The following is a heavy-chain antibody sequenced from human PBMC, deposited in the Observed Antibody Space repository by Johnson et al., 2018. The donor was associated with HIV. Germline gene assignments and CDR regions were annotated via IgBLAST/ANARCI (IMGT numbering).Heavy chain of an antibody. V-gene: IGHV3-30*02. D-gene: IGHD1-26*01. CDR1: RFTFSNYG. CDR3: ARGQGASKWEPFGGDAFDI. CDR2: IRYDGSNK. Sequence: QVQLVESGGGVVQPGGSLRLSCAASRFTFSNYGMHWVRQAPDKGLELVAFIRYDGSNKYYVDSVKGRFTISRENAKNTLCLQMNSLRAEDTAVYYCARGQGASKWEPFGGDAFDIWGQGTMVTVSS. J-gene: IGHJ3*02.